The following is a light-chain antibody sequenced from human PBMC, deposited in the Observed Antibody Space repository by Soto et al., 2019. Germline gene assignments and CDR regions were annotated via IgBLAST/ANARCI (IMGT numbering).Light chain of an antibody. CDR3: QQCSNWPPLT. V-gene: IGKV3-15*01. CDR2: ATS. Sequence: EIVMTQSPATLSVSPGERVTLSCRASQSVFSSLAWYQQKPGQAPRLLIYATSSRATGVPARFSGSGSGTEFTLTISSLQSEDFAVYYCQQCSNWPPLTFGGGTKVEIK. CDR1: QSVFSS. J-gene: IGKJ4*01.